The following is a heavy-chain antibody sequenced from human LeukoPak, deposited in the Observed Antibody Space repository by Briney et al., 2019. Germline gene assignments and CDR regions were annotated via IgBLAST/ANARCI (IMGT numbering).Heavy chain of an antibody. CDR1: GFTFSSYA. Sequence: GGSLRLSCAASGFTFSSYAMHWVRQAPGKGLEWVAVISYDGSNKYYADSVKGRFTISRDNSKNTLYLQMNSLRAEDTAVYYCAKDLAYCGGDCYGLATDGAFDIWGQGTLVTVSS. D-gene: IGHD2-21*02. V-gene: IGHV3-30*04. CDR2: ISYDGSNK. CDR3: AKDLAYCGGDCYGLATDGAFDI. J-gene: IGHJ3*02.